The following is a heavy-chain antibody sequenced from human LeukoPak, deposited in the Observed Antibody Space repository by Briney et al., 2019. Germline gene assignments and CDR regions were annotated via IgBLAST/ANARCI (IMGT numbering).Heavy chain of an antibody. D-gene: IGHD2-21*01. CDR3: ARGRGTIGSNRDFYFYYYMDI. CDR1: GYTFTNYA. CDR2: INLVNGNT. Sequence: ASVKVSCKASGYTFTNYAMHWVRLAPGQRLQWMGWINLVNGNTKYSQYFEGRVTITRDTSASTVYMELSSLRPDDMAVYYCARGRGTIGSNRDFYFYYYMDIWGNGTTVTVSS. V-gene: IGHV1-3*03. J-gene: IGHJ6*03.